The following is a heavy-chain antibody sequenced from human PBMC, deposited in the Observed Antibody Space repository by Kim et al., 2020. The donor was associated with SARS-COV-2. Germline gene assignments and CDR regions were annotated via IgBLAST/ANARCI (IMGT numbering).Heavy chain of an antibody. D-gene: IGHD6-19*01. CDR1: GDSISSSSYY. J-gene: IGHJ3*02. CDR3: ARHSRSSGLYSSGGGIDAFDI. CDR2: IYYSGST. V-gene: IGHV4-39*01. Sequence: SETLSLTCTVSGDSISSSSYYWGWIRQPPGKGLEWIGSIYYSGSTYYNPSLKSRVTISVDTSKNQFSLKLSSVTAADTAVYYCARHSRSSGLYSSGGGIDAFDIWGQGTMVTVSS.